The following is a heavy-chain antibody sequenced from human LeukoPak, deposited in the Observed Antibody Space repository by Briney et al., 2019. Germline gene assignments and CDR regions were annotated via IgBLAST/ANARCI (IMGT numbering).Heavy chain of an antibody. CDR2: IYRSGST. V-gene: IGHV4-4*02. Sequence: TSETLSLTCAVSGGSISSSNWWSWVRQPPGKGLEWIGEIYRSGSTNYNPPLKSRVTISVDTSKNQFSLKLSSVTAADTAVYYCARGATAMDPGSDYWGQGTLVTVSS. CDR3: ARGATAMDPGSDY. J-gene: IGHJ4*02. CDR1: GGSISSSNW. D-gene: IGHD5-18*01.